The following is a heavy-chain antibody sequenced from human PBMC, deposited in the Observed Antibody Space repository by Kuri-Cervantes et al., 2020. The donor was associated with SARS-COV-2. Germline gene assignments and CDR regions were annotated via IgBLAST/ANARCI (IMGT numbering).Heavy chain of an antibody. D-gene: IGHD3-16*01. CDR1: GGSISSGGYY. CDR2: IYYSGST. Sequence: SETLSLTCTVSGGSISSGGYYWSWIRQHPGKGLEWIGYIYYSGSTYYNPSLKSRVTISVDTSKNQFSLKLSSVTAADTAVYYCARPHGGNTGARGVDVWGQGTTVTVSS. V-gene: IGHV4-31*03. J-gene: IGHJ6*02. CDR3: ARPHGGNTGARGVDV.